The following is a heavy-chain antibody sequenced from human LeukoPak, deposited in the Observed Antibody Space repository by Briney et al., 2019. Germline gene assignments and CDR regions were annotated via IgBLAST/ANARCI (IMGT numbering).Heavy chain of an antibody. CDR3: ARDVISRGAFDI. Sequence: GGSLRLSCAASGVTFSSYSMNWVRQAPGKGLEWIAYITSSSSGAIYYADSVKGRFTISRDNAKNSLYLQMNSLRAEDTAVYYCARDVISRGAFDIWGQGTMVTVSS. CDR2: ITSSSSGAI. V-gene: IGHV3-48*04. J-gene: IGHJ3*02. CDR1: GVTFSSYS. D-gene: IGHD2-21*01.